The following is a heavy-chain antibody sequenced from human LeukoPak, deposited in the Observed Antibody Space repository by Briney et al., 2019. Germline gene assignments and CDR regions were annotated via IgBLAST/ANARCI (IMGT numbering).Heavy chain of an antibody. D-gene: IGHD3-22*01. J-gene: IGHJ3*02. V-gene: IGHV3-48*02. CDR3: AREAGYYYDSSGYQNPRGAFDI. CDR1: GFTFSSYS. Sequence: GGSLRLSCAASGFTFSSYSMNWVRQAPGKGLEWVSYISSSSSTIYYADSVKGRFTISRDNAKNSLYLQMNSLRDEDTAVYYCAREAGYYYDSSGYQNPRGAFDIWGQGSMVTFSS. CDR2: ISSSSSTI.